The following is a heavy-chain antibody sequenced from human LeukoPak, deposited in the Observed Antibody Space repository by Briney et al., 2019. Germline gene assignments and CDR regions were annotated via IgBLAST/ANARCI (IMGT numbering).Heavy chain of an antibody. V-gene: IGHV4-34*01. J-gene: IGHJ4*02. D-gene: IGHD2-2*01. CDR3: ARGTYCSSTSCYFVEY. CDR1: GGSFSGYY. Sequence: KPSETLSLTCAVYGGSFSGYYWSWIRQPPGKGLEWIGEINHSGSTNYNPSLKSRVAISVDTSKNQFSLKLSSVTAADTAVYYCARGTYCSSTSCYFVEYWGQGTLVTVSS. CDR2: INHSGST.